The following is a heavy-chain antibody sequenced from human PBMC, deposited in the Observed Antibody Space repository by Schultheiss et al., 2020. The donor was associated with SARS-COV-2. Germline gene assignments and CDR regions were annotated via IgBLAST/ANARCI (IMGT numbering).Heavy chain of an antibody. Sequence: GGSLRLSCAASGFTFTTYGMHWVRQAPGRVLEWVAFIHYDGTNTYYADSVKGRFTISRDNSKNTLYLQMNSLRAEDTAVYYCARVPYYYDSSGYYHYYYYGMDVWGQGTTVTVSS. CDR2: IHYDGTNT. J-gene: IGHJ6*02. D-gene: IGHD3-22*01. CDR3: ARVPYYYDSSGYYHYYYYGMDV. V-gene: IGHV3-30*02. CDR1: GFTFTTYG.